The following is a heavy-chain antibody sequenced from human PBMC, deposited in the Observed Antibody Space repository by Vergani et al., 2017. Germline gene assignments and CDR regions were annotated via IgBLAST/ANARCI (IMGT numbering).Heavy chain of an antibody. D-gene: IGHD2-15*01. J-gene: IGHJ2*01. V-gene: IGHV1-18*01. Sequence: QVQLVQSGAEVKKPGASVKVSCKASGYTFTSYGISWVRQAPGQGLEWMGWISAYNGNTNYAQKLQGRVTMTTDTSTSTAYMELRSLRSDDTAVYYCARDSPSXMGYCSGGSCPIYWYFDLWGRGTLVTVSS. CDR3: ARDSPSXMGYCSGGSCPIYWYFDL. CDR1: GYTFTSYG. CDR2: ISAYNGNT.